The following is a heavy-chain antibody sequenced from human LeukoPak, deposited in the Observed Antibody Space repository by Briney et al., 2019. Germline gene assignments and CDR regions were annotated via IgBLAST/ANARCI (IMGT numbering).Heavy chain of an antibody. CDR3: ARPVQTAAISPFDY. D-gene: IGHD5-12*01. V-gene: IGHV4-39*01. Sequence: SETLSLTCTVSGGSISSDSYYWGWIRQPPGKGLEWIVSIYYSGSTYYNPSLKSRVTISEDTSKNQFSLKMSFVTAADTAVYFCARPVQTAAISPFDYWGQGTLVTVSS. CDR1: GGSISSDSYY. CDR2: IYYSGST. J-gene: IGHJ4*02.